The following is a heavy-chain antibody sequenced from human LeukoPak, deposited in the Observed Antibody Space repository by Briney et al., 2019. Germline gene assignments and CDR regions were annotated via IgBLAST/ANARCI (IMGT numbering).Heavy chain of an antibody. Sequence: GGSLRLSCAASGFTFSSYAMSWVRQAPGKGLEWVSAISGSGGSTYYADSVKGRFTIPRDNSKNTLYLQMNSLRAEDTAVYYCAKFVWLRLYAGSYFDYWGQGTLVTVSS. D-gene: IGHD5-12*01. CDR3: AKFVWLRLYAGSYFDY. CDR2: ISGSGGST. J-gene: IGHJ4*02. CDR1: GFTFSSYA. V-gene: IGHV3-23*01.